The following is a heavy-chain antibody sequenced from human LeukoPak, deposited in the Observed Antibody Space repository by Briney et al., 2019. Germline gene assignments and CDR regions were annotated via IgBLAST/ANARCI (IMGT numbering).Heavy chain of an antibody. CDR1: GGSISSSKYD. D-gene: IGHD2-8*02. CDR2: NYYSGSN. Sequence: SETLSLTCTVSGGSISSSKYDWGWIRQPPGKGLVWIGTNYYSGSNYYNSSLKRRVTISVDTSKNHFFLKVSSVTATDTAMYYCARHGALCTCGRCPRFDPWGQGTLVTVSS. CDR3: ARHGALCTCGRCPRFDP. V-gene: IGHV4-39*01. J-gene: IGHJ5*02.